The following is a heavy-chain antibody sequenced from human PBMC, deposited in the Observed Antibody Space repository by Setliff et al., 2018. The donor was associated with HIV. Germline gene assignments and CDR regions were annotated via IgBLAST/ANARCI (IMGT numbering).Heavy chain of an antibody. Sequence: KTGGSLRLSCAASGFTFSDYYMTWIRQAPGKGLEWVSYISPNGNSMYYADSVKGRFTISRDNAKNSLYLQMNSLRAEDTAVYYCAKDRYYDSSGSPFDYWGQGTLVTVSS. CDR3: AKDRYYDSSGSPFDY. CDR1: GFTFSDYY. CDR2: ISPNGNSM. V-gene: IGHV3-11*01. J-gene: IGHJ4*02. D-gene: IGHD3-22*01.